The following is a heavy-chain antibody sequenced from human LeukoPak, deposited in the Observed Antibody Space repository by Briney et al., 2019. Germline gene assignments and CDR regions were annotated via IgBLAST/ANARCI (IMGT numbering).Heavy chain of an antibody. CDR1: SGSISNNNW. J-gene: IGHJ4*02. CDR3: ARDHFDSSGYREYYFDY. Sequence: PSGTLSLTCAVSSGSISNNNWWSWVRQPPGKGLEWIGEIYHSGSTNYNPSLKSRVTISVDKPKNQFSLKLSSVTAADTAVYYWARDHFDSSGYREYYFDYWGQGTLVTVSS. V-gene: IGHV4-4*02. D-gene: IGHD3-22*01. CDR2: IYHSGST.